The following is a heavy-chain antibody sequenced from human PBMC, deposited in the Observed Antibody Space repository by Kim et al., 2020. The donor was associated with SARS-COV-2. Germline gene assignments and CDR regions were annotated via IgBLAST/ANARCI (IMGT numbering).Heavy chain of an antibody. V-gene: IGHV3-74*01. CDR1: GFTFSDSW. J-gene: IGHJ4*02. CDR2: INPDGTST. Sequence: GGSLRLSCAASGFTFSDSWMDWVRQTAGGGLLWVARINPDGTSTYYPDSVKGRFAISRDNSKNTLYLQMNSLRTEDTAVYSCFRGGVDFWGRGTLVTVPS. CDR3: FRGGVDF.